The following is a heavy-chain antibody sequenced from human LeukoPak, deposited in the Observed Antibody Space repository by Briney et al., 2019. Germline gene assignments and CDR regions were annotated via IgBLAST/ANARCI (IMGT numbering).Heavy chain of an antibody. CDR1: GGSISSYY. Sequence: SETLSLTCTVSGGSISSYYWSWIRQPPGKGLEWIGYIYYSGSTNYNPSLKSRVTISVDTSKNQFSLKLSSVTAADTAVYYCARNYIVVVPAAINWFDPWGQGTLVTVSS. V-gene: IGHV4-59*01. D-gene: IGHD2-2*01. CDR3: ARNYIVVVPAAINWFDP. CDR2: IYYSGST. J-gene: IGHJ5*02.